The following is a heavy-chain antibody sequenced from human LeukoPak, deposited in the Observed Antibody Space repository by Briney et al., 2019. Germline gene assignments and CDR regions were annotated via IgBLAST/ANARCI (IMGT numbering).Heavy chain of an antibody. Sequence: VSVTVSCKASGHTFTGYYMHWARQAPGQGLEWMGWINPISGGTNYAQNFQGRVTMTRDTSISTAYMELTRLRSDDTAVYYCAIDSSSWRFDYWGQGTLVTVSS. CDR3: AIDSSSWRFDY. CDR1: GHTFTGYY. V-gene: IGHV1-2*02. CDR2: INPISGGT. J-gene: IGHJ4*02. D-gene: IGHD6-13*01.